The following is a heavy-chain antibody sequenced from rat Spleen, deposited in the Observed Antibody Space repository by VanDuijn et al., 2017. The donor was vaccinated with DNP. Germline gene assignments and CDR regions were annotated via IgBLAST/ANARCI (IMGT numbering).Heavy chain of an antibody. D-gene: IGHD1-11*01. J-gene: IGHJ2*01. V-gene: IGHV5S23*01. Sequence: EVQLVESGGGLVQPGRSLKLSCAASGFTFSFYGMAWVRQAPKKGLEWVASITASGGSTSYRDSVKGRFTISRDNVESTLYLQMDSLRSEDTASYYCARGGRSYFDYWGQGVMVTVSS. CDR1: GFTFSFYG. CDR3: ARGGRSYFDY. CDR2: ITASGGST.